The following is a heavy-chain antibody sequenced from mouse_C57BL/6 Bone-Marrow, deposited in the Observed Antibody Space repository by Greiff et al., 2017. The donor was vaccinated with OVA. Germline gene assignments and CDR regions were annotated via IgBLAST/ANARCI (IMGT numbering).Heavy chain of an antibody. Sequence: QVQLQQSGAELVKPGASVKISCKASGFAFSSYWMNWVKQRPGKGLEWIGQIYPGDGDTNYNGKFKGKATLTADKTSSTAYMQLSSLTSEDSAVYICARPRRQLVERYYFDYWGQGTTLTVSS. V-gene: IGHV1-80*01. CDR1: GFAFSSYW. CDR2: IYPGDGDT. D-gene: IGHD4-1*02. CDR3: ARPRRQLVERYYFDY. J-gene: IGHJ2*01.